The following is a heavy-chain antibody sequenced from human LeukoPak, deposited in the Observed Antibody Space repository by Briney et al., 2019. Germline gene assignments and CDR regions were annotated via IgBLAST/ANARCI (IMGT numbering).Heavy chain of an antibody. J-gene: IGHJ5*02. CDR2: IKSKTDGGTT. V-gene: IGHV3-15*01. CDR3: TTHKWTDEPDWFDP. D-gene: IGHD1-14*01. CDR1: EFTVSVNY. Sequence: GGSLRLSCAASEFTVSVNYMSWVRQAPGKGLEWVGRIKSKTDGGTTDYAAPVKGRFTISRDDSKNTLYLQMNSLKTEDTAVYYCTTHKWTDEPDWFDPWGQGTLVTVSS.